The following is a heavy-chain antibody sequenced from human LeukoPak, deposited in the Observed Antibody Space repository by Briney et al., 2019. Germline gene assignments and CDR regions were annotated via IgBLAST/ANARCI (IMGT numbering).Heavy chain of an antibody. CDR3: ARAREDSSGWYVSFDY. CDR1: GFTFSSYS. Sequence: GGSLGLSCAASGFTFSSYSMNWVRQAPGKGLEWVSSISSSSSYIYYADSVKGRFTISRDNAKNSLYLQMNSLRAEDTAVYYCARAREDSSGWYVSFDYWGQGTLVTASS. CDR2: ISSSSSYI. V-gene: IGHV3-21*01. J-gene: IGHJ4*02. D-gene: IGHD6-19*01.